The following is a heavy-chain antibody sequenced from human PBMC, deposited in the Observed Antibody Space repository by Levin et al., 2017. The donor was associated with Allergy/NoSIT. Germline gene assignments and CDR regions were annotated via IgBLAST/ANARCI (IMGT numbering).Heavy chain of an antibody. CDR3: AKDVSSGYYSYYYYGMDV. CDR1: GFTFSSYG. J-gene: IGHJ6*02. V-gene: IGHV3-30*18. D-gene: IGHD3-22*01. Sequence: GESLKISCAASGFTFSSYGMHWVRQAPGKGLEWVAVISYDGSNKYYADSVKGRFTISRDNSKNTLYLQMNSLRAEDTAVYYCAKDVSSGYYSYYYYGMDVWGQGTTVTVSS. CDR2: ISYDGSNK.